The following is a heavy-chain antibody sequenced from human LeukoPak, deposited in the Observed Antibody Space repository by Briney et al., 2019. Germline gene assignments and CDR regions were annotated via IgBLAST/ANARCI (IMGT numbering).Heavy chain of an antibody. CDR3: EVVVAATPYAFDI. V-gene: IGHV3-30*03. CDR1: GFTFSSYG. CDR2: ISYDGSNK. Sequence: GRSLRLSCAASGFTFSSYGMHWVRQAPGKGLEWVAVISYDGSNKYYADSVKGRFTISRDNSKNTLYLQMNSLRAEDTAVYYCEVVVAATPYAFDIWGQGTMVTVS. D-gene: IGHD2-15*01. J-gene: IGHJ3*02.